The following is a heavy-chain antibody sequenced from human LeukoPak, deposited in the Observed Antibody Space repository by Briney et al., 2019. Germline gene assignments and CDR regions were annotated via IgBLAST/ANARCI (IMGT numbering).Heavy chain of an antibody. CDR1: GGSFSGYY. CDR2: IDHSGST. D-gene: IGHD3-22*01. J-gene: IGHJ1*01. CDR3: ASYYYDSSGPNRGDQYFQH. V-gene: IGHV4-34*01. Sequence: PSETLSLTCAVYGGSFSGYYWSWIRQPPGKGLEWIGEIDHSGSTNYNPSLKGRVTISVDTSKNQFSLKLSSVTAADTAVYYCASYYYDSSGPNRGDQYFQHWGQGTLVTVSS.